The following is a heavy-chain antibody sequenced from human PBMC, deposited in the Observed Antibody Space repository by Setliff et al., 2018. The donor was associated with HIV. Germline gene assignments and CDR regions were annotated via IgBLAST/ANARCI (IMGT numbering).Heavy chain of an antibody. Sequence: ASVKVSCKASGYTFTGYYMHWVRQAPGQGLEWMGWISVYNGNTNYAQKFQGRVTLTRDTSISTAYMELNRLRSDDTAVYYCARSYIAFLSTWYYGMDVWGQGTTVTVSS. CDR1: GYTFTGYY. CDR3: ARSYIAFLSTWYYGMDV. V-gene: IGHV1-2*02. CDR2: ISVYNGNT. D-gene: IGHD5-18*01. J-gene: IGHJ6*02.